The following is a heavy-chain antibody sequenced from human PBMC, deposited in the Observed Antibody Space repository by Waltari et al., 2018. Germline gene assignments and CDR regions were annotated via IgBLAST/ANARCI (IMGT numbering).Heavy chain of an antibody. CDR1: GFTFSTYE. Sequence: EVQLVESGGGLVQPGGSLSLSCDAPGFTFSTYEMNLVRQAPGKGLEWVAYIGDTGRNIHYAESVKGRFTISRDNAKNSLFLQMDSLRAEDTAVYHCVKDDASWNYGHWGQGTLVTVSS. CDR2: IGDTGRNI. D-gene: IGHD1-7*01. J-gene: IGHJ4*02. CDR3: VKDDASWNYGH. V-gene: IGHV3-48*03.